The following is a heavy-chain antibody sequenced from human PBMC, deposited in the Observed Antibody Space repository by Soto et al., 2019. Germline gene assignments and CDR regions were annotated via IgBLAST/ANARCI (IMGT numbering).Heavy chain of an antibody. CDR1: GFTFSSYA. V-gene: IGHV3-23*01. J-gene: IGHJ4*02. CDR3: AKLQRIPRGLHLGELFVEGFDY. CDR2: ISGSGGST. Sequence: GGSLRLSCAASGFTFSSYAMSWVRQAPGKGLEWVSAISGSGGSTYSADSVKGRFTISRDNSKNTLYLQMNSLRAEDTAVYYCAKLQRIPRGLHLGELFVEGFDYWGQGTLVTVSS. D-gene: IGHD3-16*01.